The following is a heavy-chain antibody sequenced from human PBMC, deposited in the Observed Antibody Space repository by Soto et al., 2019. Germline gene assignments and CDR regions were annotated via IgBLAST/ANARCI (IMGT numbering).Heavy chain of an antibody. CDR1: GGSVDDYANY. CDR3: AITTAVPKTLRAGYFFDY. Sequence: XGTLCLPCSVSGGSVDDYANYWGCIPQPPGKRLEWIVYVYYSGTTTYNPSHKSRVTISLDLSKNPFSRRLIFVTTADTALYYCAITTAVPKTLRAGYFFDYWGQGTLVTVSS. CDR2: VYYSGTT. V-gene: IGHV4-61*08. J-gene: IGHJ4*02. D-gene: IGHD4-4*01.